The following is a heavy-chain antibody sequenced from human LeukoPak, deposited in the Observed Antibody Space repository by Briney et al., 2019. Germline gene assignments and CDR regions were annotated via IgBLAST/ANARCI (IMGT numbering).Heavy chain of an antibody. Sequence: SQTLSLTCTVSGGSISSGSYYWSWIRQPAGKGLEWIGRIYTSGSTNYNPSLKSRVTISVDTSKNQFSLKLSSVTAADTAVYYCARDEGYGYLFYMDVWGKGTTVTVSS. V-gene: IGHV4-61*02. D-gene: IGHD5-18*01. CDR1: GGSISSGSYY. CDR3: ARDEGYGYLFYMDV. J-gene: IGHJ6*03. CDR2: IYTSGST.